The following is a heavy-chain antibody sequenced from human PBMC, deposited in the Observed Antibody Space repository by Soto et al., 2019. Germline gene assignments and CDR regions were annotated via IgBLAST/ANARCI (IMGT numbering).Heavy chain of an antibody. CDR3: GRISYYYGSGNPNWFDP. V-gene: IGHV4-59*01. D-gene: IGHD3-10*01. J-gene: IGHJ5*02. CDR1: GGSISSYY. CDR2: IYYSGST. Sequence: SETLSLTCTVSGGSISSYYWSWIRQPPGKGLEWIGYIYYSGSTNYNPSLKSRVTISVDTSKNQFSLKLSSVTAADTAVYYCGRISYYYGSGNPNWFDPWGQGTLVTVSS.